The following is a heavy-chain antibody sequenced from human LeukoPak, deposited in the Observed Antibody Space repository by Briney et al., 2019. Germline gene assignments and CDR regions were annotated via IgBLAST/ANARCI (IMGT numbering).Heavy chain of an antibody. D-gene: IGHD5-18*01. CDR3: ATGYTYDYSLY. J-gene: IGHJ4*02. CDR2: FDPEDGAR. V-gene: IGHV1-24*01. Sequence: ASVKVSCKVSGDTVTGFSIHWVRQAPGHGLEWMGGFDPEDGARIFAQKFQGRVTMTEDTSTDTAYMDLSSLRSEDTAVYYCATGYTYDYSLYWGQGTLVTISS. CDR1: GDTVTGFS.